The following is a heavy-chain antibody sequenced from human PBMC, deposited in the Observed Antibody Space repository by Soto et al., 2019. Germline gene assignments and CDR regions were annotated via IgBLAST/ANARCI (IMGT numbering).Heavy chain of an antibody. J-gene: IGHJ5*02. D-gene: IGHD2-15*01. Sequence: QVQLQESGPGLVKPSQTLSLTCTVSGGSISSGDYYWSWIRPHPGKGLEWIGYIYYSGSTYYTPSLKSRVTIPVDTSKHRFSLRLSSGPAAATAVYYCAGWWGGSRQGFDPWGWRTLVTVSS. CDR1: GGSISSGDYY. V-gene: IGHV4-31*03. CDR2: IYYSGST. CDR3: AGWWGGSRQGFDP.